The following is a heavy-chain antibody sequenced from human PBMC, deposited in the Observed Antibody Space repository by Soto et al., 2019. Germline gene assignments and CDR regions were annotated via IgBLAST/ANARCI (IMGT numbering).Heavy chain of an antibody. CDR2: IYWNDDK. V-gene: IGHV2-5*01. D-gene: IGHD1-7*01. Sequence: SGPTLVNPTQTLTLTCTFSGFSLSTSGVGVGWIRQPPEKALEWLALIYWNDDKRYSPSLKSRLTITKDTSKNQVVLTMTNMDPVDTATYYCAHSRYNWNSADAFDIWGQGTVVTVPS. CDR1: GFSLSTSGVG. J-gene: IGHJ3*02. CDR3: AHSRYNWNSADAFDI.